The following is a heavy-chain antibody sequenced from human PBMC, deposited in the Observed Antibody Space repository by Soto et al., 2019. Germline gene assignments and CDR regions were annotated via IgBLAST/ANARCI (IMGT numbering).Heavy chain of an antibody. CDR3: ARDLRSYSYYYYGMDV. Sequence: GGSLRLSCAASGFTFYDYAMHWVRQAPGKGLEWVSGISWNSGSIGYADSVKGRFTISRDNAKNSLYLQMNSLRAEDTAVYYCARDLRSYSYYYYGMDVWGQGTTVTVSS. CDR1: GFTFYDYA. J-gene: IGHJ6*02. D-gene: IGHD2-2*02. V-gene: IGHV3-9*01. CDR2: ISWNSGSI.